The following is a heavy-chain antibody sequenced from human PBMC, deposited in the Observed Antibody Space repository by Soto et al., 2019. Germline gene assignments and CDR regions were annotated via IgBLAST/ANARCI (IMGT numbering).Heavy chain of an antibody. V-gene: IGHV4-4*02. Sequence: QVQPQESGPGLVKPSGTLSLTCAVSSGSISSSNWWSWVRQPPGKGLEWIGEIYHSGSTNYNPSLKSRVTISVDKSKNQFSLKLSSVTAADTAVYYCARVYCSGGSCYRGAFDIWGQGTMVTVSS. CDR2: IYHSGST. D-gene: IGHD2-15*01. CDR1: SGSISSSNW. CDR3: ARVYCSGGSCYRGAFDI. J-gene: IGHJ3*02.